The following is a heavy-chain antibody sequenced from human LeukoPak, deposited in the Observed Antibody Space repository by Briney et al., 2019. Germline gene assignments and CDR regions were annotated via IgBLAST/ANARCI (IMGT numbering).Heavy chain of an antibody. D-gene: IGHD5-18*01. J-gene: IGHJ5*02. CDR3: ATRAWGGYSS. Sequence: SETLSLTCTVSGVSISSHYWSWIRQPPGKGLEWIGYIYYSGTTNYNPSLKSRVTISTDTSKNQFSLKLSSVTAADTAVYYCATRAWGGYSSWGQGTLVTVSS. CDR2: IYYSGTT. V-gene: IGHV4-59*08. CDR1: GVSISSHY.